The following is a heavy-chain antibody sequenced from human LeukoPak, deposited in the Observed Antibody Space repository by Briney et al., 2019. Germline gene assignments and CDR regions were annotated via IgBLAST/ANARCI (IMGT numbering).Heavy chain of an antibody. J-gene: IGHJ4*02. CDR3: AKEEVPNDY. Sequence: GGSLRLSCAVSGFSLSINSMCWVRQAPGKGLEWVSGISRDGDKTYYVDSVEGRFTIPRDTSKNTLYLQMDTLRVEDTATYYCAKEEVPNDYWGQGTLVTVSS. V-gene: IGHV3-23*01. CDR2: ISRDGDKT. CDR1: GFSLSINS. D-gene: IGHD2-2*01.